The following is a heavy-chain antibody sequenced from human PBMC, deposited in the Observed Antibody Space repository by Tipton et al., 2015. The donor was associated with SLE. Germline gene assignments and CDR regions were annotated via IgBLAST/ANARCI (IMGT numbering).Heavy chain of an antibody. CDR2: INHSGTT. CDR1: GGSISSGGYF. J-gene: IGHJ3*02. Sequence: TLSLTCTVSGGSISSGGYFWSWIRQLPDKGLEWIGEINHSGTTNCNPSLKSRVTISVDTSKNQFSLKLSSVTAADTAVYYCARGGSKHYDFWGRQMGPHAFDIWGQETKVTVSS. V-gene: IGHV4-39*07. CDR3: ARGGSKHYDFWGRQMGPHAFDI. D-gene: IGHD3-3*01.